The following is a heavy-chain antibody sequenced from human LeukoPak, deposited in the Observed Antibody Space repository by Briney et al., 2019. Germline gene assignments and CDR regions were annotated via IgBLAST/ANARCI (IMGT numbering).Heavy chain of an antibody. J-gene: IGHJ4*02. CDR1: GGSISGYY. Sequence: SETLSLTCTVSGGSISGYYWSWIRQPPGKGLEWIGYIYYSGSTNYNPSLKSRVTISVDTSKNQFSLKLSSVTAADTAVYYCARGRTKARNYGDSLIIDYWGQGTLVTVSS. D-gene: IGHD4-17*01. CDR3: ARGRTKARNYGDSLIIDY. CDR2: IYYSGST. V-gene: IGHV4-59*01.